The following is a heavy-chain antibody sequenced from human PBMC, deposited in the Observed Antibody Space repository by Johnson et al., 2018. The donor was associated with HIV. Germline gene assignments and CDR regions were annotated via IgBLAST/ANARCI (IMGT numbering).Heavy chain of an antibody. D-gene: IGHD6-13*01. J-gene: IGHJ3*02. Sequence: QVQLVESGGGMVQPGGSLRLSCAASGFTFSGHGIHWVRQAPGKGLEWVAGIWYDGSNKYYADSVKGRFTISRDNSKNTLYLQMNSLRAEDTAVYYCASFAAAGDAFDIWGQGTKVTVSS. CDR3: ASFAAAGDAFDI. V-gene: IGHV3-33*01. CDR1: GFTFSGHG. CDR2: IWYDGSNK.